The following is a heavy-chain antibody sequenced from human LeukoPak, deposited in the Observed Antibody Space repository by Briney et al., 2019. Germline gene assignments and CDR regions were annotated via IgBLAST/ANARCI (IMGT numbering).Heavy chain of an antibody. V-gene: IGHV4-4*07. Sequence: SETLSLTCTVSGGSISSYYWSWIRQPAGKGLEWIGRIYTSGSTNYNPSLKSRVTMSVDTSKNQFSLKLSSVTAADTAVYYCVRSFYGSGYNWLDPWGQGTLVTVSS. CDR2: IYTSGST. CDR1: GGSISSYY. J-gene: IGHJ5*02. CDR3: VRSFYGSGYNWLDP. D-gene: IGHD3-10*01.